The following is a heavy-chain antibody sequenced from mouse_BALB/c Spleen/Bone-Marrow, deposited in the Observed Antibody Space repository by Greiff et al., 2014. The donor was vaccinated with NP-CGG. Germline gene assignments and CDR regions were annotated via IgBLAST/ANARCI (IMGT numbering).Heavy chain of an antibody. Sequence: VKLLESGAELARPGASVKMSCKASGYTFTNYTMHWVKQRPGQGLEWIGYINPSSGYTNYNQKFKDTATLTADKSSSTAYMQLSSLTSADSAVYYCARGETGFYGMDYWGQGASVTVSS. V-gene: IGHV1-4*01. CDR1: GYTFTNYT. CDR3: ARGETGFYGMDY. CDR2: INPSSGYT. J-gene: IGHJ4*01. D-gene: IGHD4-1*01.